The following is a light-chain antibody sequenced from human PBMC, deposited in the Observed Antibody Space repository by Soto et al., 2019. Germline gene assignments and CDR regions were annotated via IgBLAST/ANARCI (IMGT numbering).Light chain of an antibody. CDR3: AAWDDSLNGPVV. J-gene: IGLJ2*01. CDR1: SSNIGSNT. CDR2: SNN. V-gene: IGLV1-44*01. Sequence: QSVLTQPPSASGTPGQRVTISCSGGSSNIGSNTVNWYQQLPGTAPKLLIYSNNQRPSGVPDRFSGSKSGTSASLAISGLQSKDEADYYCAAWDDSLNGPVVFGGGTKVTVL.